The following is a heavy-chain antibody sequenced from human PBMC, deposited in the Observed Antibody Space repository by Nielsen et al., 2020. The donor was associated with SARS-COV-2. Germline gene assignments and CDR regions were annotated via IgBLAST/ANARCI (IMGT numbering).Heavy chain of an antibody. D-gene: IGHD1-26*01. J-gene: IGHJ4*02. V-gene: IGHV4-59*01. CDR3: ARTSGSYNTYYFDY. Sequence: SETLSLTCTVSGGSISSYYWSWIRQPPGKGLEWIGYIYYSGSTNYNPSLKSRVTISVDTFKNQFSLKLSSVTAADTAVYYCARTSGSYNTYYFDYWGQGTLVTVSS. CDR1: GGSISSYY. CDR2: IYYSGST.